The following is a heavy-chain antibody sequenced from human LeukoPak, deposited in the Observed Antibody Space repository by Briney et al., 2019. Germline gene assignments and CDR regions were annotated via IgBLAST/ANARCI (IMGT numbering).Heavy chain of an antibody. V-gene: IGHV4-30-4*01. J-gene: IGHJ4*02. CDR3: ASFGWFGESTKYYFDY. Sequence: SETLSLTCTVSGGSISSGDYYWSWIRQPPGKGLEWIVYIYYSGSTYYNPSLKSRVTISVDTSKNQFSLKLSSVTAADTAVYYCASFGWFGESTKYYFDYWGQGTLVTVSS. D-gene: IGHD3-10*01. CDR1: GGSISSGDYY. CDR2: IYYSGST.